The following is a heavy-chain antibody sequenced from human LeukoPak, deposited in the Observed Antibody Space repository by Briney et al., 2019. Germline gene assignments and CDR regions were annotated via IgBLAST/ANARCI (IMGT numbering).Heavy chain of an antibody. V-gene: IGHV4-59*01. CDR3: ARGYSTGSKRYSLYYYLDV. CDR1: GGSINGYF. D-gene: IGHD2-8*02. CDR2: VYSSGST. Sequence: SETLSLTSTVSGGSINGYFWSWVRQPPGQGLKWIGYVYSSGSTNSNPSLKNRVTISLDSSKNQFSLKLSSVTAADTAMYYCARGYSTGSKRYSLYYYLDVWGRGTTVTVSS. J-gene: IGHJ6*03.